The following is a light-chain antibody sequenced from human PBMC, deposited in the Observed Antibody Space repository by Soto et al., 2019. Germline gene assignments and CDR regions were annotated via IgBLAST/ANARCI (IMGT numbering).Light chain of an antibody. CDR1: SGHSSYA. CDR3: QTWGTGSWV. V-gene: IGLV4-69*01. CDR2: LNSDGSH. Sequence: QSVLTQSPSASASLGASVNLTCTLSSGHSSYAIAWHQQQPEKGPRYLMKLNSDGSHNKGDGIPDRFSGSSSGAERYLTISSLQSEDEADYYCQTWGTGSWVFGGGTKLTVL. J-gene: IGLJ3*02.